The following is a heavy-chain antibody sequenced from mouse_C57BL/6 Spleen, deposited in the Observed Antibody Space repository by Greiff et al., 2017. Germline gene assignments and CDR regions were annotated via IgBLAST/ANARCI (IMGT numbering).Heavy chain of an antibody. J-gene: IGHJ4*01. Sequence: QVQLQQSGAELVRPGTSVKVSCKASGYAFTNYLIEWVKQRPGQGLEWIGVINPGSGGTNYNEKLKGKATLTADKSSSTAYMQLSSLTSEDSAVYFCARDDSYYAMDYWGQGTSVTVSS. CDR3: ARDDSYYAMDY. CDR1: GYAFTNYL. V-gene: IGHV1-54*01. CDR2: INPGSGGT. D-gene: IGHD2-4*01.